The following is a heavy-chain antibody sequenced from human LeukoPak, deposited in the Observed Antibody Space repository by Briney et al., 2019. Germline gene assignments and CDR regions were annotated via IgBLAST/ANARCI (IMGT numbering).Heavy chain of an antibody. CDR3: ARIGVTRADNRIAWDY. D-gene: IGHD1-14*01. CDR1: GTTFSSYA. Sequence: PGASVKVSCKASGTTFSSYAISWVRQAPGQGLEWMGGIIPMFNTPNYAQKFQGRVTITTDKSTRTSYMELSRLTSEDTAVYFCARIGVTRADNRIAWDYWGQGTLVTVSS. V-gene: IGHV1-69*05. CDR2: IIPMFNTP. J-gene: IGHJ4*02.